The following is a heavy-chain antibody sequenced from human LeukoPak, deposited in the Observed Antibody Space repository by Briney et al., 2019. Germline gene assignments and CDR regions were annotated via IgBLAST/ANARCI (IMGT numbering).Heavy chain of an antibody. J-gene: IGHJ4*02. D-gene: IGHD2-2*01. CDR2: IFYRGNS. V-gene: IGHV4-31*03. CDR1: SGSISSGCSY. CDR3: ARAGGCPSSSCNSFYFDS. Sequence: SQTLSLTCSVSSGSISSGCSYWCWLRQHPGKRLEWFGYIFYRGNSYYTPSLKSRVTISIDTSKSQFSLRLNTVTAADTAVYYWARAGGCPSSSCNSFYFDSWGQGTLVTVSS.